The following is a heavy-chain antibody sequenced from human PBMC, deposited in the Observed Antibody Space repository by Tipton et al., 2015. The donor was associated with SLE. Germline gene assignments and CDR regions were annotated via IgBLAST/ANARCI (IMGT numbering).Heavy chain of an antibody. Sequence: TLSLTCTVSGGSITTSSYFWGWIRQPPERGLEWIGTISYSGGTYYNPSLKSRVTISADTSKNQFSLKMNSVTAADTAVYYCARKIWNDVGTDYWGQGTLVTVSS. CDR3: ARKIWNDVGTDY. D-gene: IGHD1-1*01. CDR2: ISYSGGT. J-gene: IGHJ4*02. CDR1: GGSITTSSYF. V-gene: IGHV4-39*01.